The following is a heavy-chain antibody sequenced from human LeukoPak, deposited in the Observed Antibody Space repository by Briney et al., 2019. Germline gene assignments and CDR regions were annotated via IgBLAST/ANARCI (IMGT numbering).Heavy chain of an antibody. D-gene: IGHD1-26*01. J-gene: IGHJ4*02. Sequence: PGGSLRLSCAGSGFTFGRYWMSWVRQAPGKGLEWVAFMPNDGSDKYYADSVKGRFTISRDNSKNTLYLQMNSLRAEDTAVYYCAKDGSYCFDSWGQGTLVTVSS. CDR1: GFTFGRYW. CDR3: AKDGSYCFDS. CDR2: MPNDGSDK. V-gene: IGHV3-30*02.